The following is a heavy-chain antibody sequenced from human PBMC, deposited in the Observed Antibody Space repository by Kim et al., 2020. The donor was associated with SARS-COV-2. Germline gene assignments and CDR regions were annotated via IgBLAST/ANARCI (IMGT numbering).Heavy chain of an antibody. V-gene: IGHV3-23*01. D-gene: IGHD3-3*01. CDR2: ISGSGGST. J-gene: IGHJ6*03. CDR1: GFTFSSYA. CDR3: AKAYDFWSGYPYYYYYMDV. Sequence: GGSLRLSCAASGFTFSSYAMSWVRQAPGKGLEWVSAISGSGGSTYYADSVKGRFTISRDNSKNTLYLQMNSLRAEDTAVYYCAKAYDFWSGYPYYYYYMDVWGKGTTVTVSS.